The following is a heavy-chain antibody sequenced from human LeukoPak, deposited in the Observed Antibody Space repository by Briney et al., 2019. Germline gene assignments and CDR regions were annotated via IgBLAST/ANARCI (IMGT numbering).Heavy chain of an antibody. CDR2: INPNSGGT. V-gene: IGHV1-2*02. D-gene: IGHD3-10*01. J-gene: IGHJ6*02. CDR3: AREEEERFGELLFYYYGMDV. CDR1: GYTFTGYY. Sequence: GASVKVSCKASGYTFTGYYMHWVRQAPGQGLEWMGWINPNSGGTNYAQKFQGRVTMTRDTSISTAYVELSRLRSDDTAVYYCAREEEERFGELLFYYYGMDVWGQGTTVTVSS.